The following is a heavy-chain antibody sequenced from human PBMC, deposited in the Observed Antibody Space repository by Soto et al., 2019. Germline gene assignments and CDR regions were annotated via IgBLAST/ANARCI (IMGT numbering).Heavy chain of an antibody. V-gene: IGHV4-39*01. CDR3: ARRPGNDVYYGLDL. J-gene: IGHJ6*02. CDR1: GGSLSSSKYY. CDR2: IFYSGNT. Sequence: SESLSLTCSVCGGSLSSSKYYWGWIRQPPGKGLEWIGSIFYSGNTFYNPSLKSRVTISVDTSKNQFSLSLSSVTAADTAVYYCARRPGNDVYYGLDLWGQGTTVTVSS.